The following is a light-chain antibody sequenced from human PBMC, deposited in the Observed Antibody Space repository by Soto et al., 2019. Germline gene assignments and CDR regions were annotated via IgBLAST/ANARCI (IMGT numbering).Light chain of an antibody. CDR1: SSNIGTNP. J-gene: IGLJ1*01. Sequence: QSVLTQPPSSSGTPGQRVTISCSGGSSNIGTNPVNWYQHLPGTAPKLLMHTNDRRPSGVPGRFSGSKSGTSASLAISGLQSEEAGDYYCAAWDDSGKGPVFGTGSKGTVL. CDR3: AAWDDSGKGPV. V-gene: IGLV1-44*01. CDR2: TND.